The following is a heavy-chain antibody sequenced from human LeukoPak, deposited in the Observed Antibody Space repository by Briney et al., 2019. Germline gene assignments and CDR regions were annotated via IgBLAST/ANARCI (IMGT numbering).Heavy chain of an antibody. V-gene: IGHV4-59*08. J-gene: IGHJ6*03. Sequence: PSETLSLTCTVSGGSISNYYWTWIRQPPGKGLEWIGFISYSGNTNYNPSLKSRVTISLDTSKNQFSLKLSSVTAADTAVYYCARANYYYYYMDVWGNGTTVTISS. CDR3: ARANYYYYYMDV. CDR2: ISYSGNT. CDR1: GGSISNYY.